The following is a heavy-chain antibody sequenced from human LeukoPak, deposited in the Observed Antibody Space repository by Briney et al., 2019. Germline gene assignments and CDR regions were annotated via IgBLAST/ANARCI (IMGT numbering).Heavy chain of an antibody. CDR3: ARDFRVYYGSGRTFDY. V-gene: IGHV3-21*01. CDR1: GFTLSSYS. CDR2: ISSSSSYI. Sequence: GGSLRLSCAASGFTLSSYSMNWVRQAPGKGLEWVSSISSSSSYIYYADSVKGRFTISRDNAKNSLYLQMNSLRAEDTAVYYCARDFRVYYGSGRTFDYWGQGTLVTVSS. D-gene: IGHD3-10*01. J-gene: IGHJ4*02.